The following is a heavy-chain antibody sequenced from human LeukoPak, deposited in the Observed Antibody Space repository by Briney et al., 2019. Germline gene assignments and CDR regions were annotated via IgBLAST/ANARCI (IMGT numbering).Heavy chain of an antibody. V-gene: IGHV4-34*01. D-gene: IGHD2-2*01. CDR2: INHSGST. CDR1: GGSFSGYY. CDR3: ASSTEYCSSTSCYGY. J-gene: IGHJ4*02. Sequence: SETLSLTCAVYGGSFSGYYWSWIRQPPGKGLEWIGEINHSGSTNYNPSLKSRVTISVDTSKSQFSLKLSSVTAADTAVYYCASSTEYCSSTSCYGYWGQGTLVTVSS.